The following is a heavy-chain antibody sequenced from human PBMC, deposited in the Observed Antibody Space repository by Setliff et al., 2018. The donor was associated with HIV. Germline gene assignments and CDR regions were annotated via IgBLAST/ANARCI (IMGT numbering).Heavy chain of an antibody. J-gene: IGHJ5*02. D-gene: IGHD5-18*01. V-gene: IGHV4-4*09. CDR2: IYNSAST. CDR1: GDSISTDY. Sequence: PSETLSLTCTVSGDSISTDYWTWIRQPPGKGLEWIGYIYNSASTNYNPSLKSRVTISVDTSKNQFSLKLYSVTAADTSVYYCARRWGIRGYSSWGQGTLVTVSS. CDR3: ARRWGIRGYSS.